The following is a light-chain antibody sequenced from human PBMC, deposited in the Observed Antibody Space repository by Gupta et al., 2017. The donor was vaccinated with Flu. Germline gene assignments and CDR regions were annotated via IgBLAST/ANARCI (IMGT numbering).Light chain of an antibody. V-gene: IGLV1-40*01. Sequence: QSVLTQPPSGSGAPGQRVTISCTGSNSNIGAGYDVHWYQRLPGTAPKLLIFVNNNRPSGVPDRFSGSKSGTSASLTITGLQAEDEATFFCQSYDIGLRDPIFGGGTKLTVL. J-gene: IGLJ2*01. CDR3: QSYDIGLRDPI. CDR2: VNN. CDR1: NSNIGAGYD.